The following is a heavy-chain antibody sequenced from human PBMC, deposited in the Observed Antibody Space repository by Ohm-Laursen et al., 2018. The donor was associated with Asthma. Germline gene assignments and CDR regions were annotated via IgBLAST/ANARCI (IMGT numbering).Heavy chain of an antibody. V-gene: IGHV3-15*01. CDR3: TTVKGDYDFWSGYWDLDY. D-gene: IGHD3-3*01. CDR2: FKSKPEGGPP. Sequence: SLRLSCSAFGVTFSNAWMSWVRQPPGKGLKGVGGFKSKPEGGPPAYAAPVKGRFTISRDGSKNTLYLQMNSLKTEDTAVYYCTTVKGDYDFWSGYWDLDYWGQGTLVTVSS. CDR1: GVTFSNAW. J-gene: IGHJ4*02.